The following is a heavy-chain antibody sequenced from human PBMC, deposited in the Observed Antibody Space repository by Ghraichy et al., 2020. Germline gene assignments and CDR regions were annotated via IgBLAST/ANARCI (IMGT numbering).Heavy chain of an antibody. CDR1: GFTFSSYS. CDR2: ISSSSSTI. V-gene: IGHV3-48*02. CDR3: ARDRIQLWDDFFDY. Sequence: GGSLRLSCAASGFTFSSYSMNWVRQAPGKGLEWVSYISSSSSTIYYADSVKGRFTISRDNAKNSLYLQMNSLRDEDTAVYYCARDRIQLWDDFFDYWGQGTLVTVSS. J-gene: IGHJ4*02. D-gene: IGHD5-18*01.